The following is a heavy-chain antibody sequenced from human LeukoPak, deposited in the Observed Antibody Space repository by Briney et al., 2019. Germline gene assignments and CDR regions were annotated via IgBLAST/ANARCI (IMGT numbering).Heavy chain of an antibody. CDR2: INPNSGGT. CDR3: ARGELPGYSSSWYLVY. CDR1: GYTFTGYY. J-gene: IGHJ4*02. V-gene: IGHV1-2*02. D-gene: IGHD6-13*01. Sequence: ASVKVSCKASGYTFTGYYMHWVRQAPGQGLEWMGGINPNSGGTNYAQKFQGRVTMTRDTSISTAYMELSRLRSDDTAVYYCARGELPGYSSSWYLVYWGQGTLVTVSS.